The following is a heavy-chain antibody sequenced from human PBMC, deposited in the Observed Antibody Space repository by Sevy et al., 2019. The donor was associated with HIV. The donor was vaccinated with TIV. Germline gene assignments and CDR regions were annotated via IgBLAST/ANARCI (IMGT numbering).Heavy chain of an antibody. Sequence: GGSRLSCAASGFSFRSYWMTWVRQAPGKGLEWVASIYQDGSEKYYMDSVKGRFTVSRDNAKNSLFLQMNSLRVEDTAVYYCAREGSYGDYMLSYYYGMDVWGQGTTVTVSS. CDR3: AREGSYGDYMLSYYYGMDV. J-gene: IGHJ6*02. V-gene: IGHV3-7*01. CDR2: IYQDGSEK. CDR1: GFSFRSYW. D-gene: IGHD4-17*01.